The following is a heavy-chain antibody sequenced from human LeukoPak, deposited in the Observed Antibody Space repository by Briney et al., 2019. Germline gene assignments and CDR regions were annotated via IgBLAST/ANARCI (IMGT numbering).Heavy chain of an antibody. D-gene: IGHD3-22*01. CDR2: ISHDGTT. CDR3: TREDRPFCPFAY. Sequence: SETLSLTCGVSGGSIDITNYWSWVRQAPGKGLEWIGEISHDGTTNYNPSLRSRVTMSLDRANNQFSLSLTSVTAADTAVYYCTREDRPFCPFAYWGQGVLVTVSS. CDR1: GGSIDITNY. J-gene: IGHJ4*02. V-gene: IGHV4-4*02.